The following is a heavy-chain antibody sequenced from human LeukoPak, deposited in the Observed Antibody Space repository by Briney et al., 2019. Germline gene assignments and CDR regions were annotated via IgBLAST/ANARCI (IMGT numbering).Heavy chain of an antibody. CDR2: ISSSGSTI. CDR3: ARQSSSWYGGGMDV. D-gene: IGHD6-13*01. J-gene: IGHJ6*02. Sequence: GGSLRLSCAASGFTFSSYEMNWVRQAPGKGLEWVSYISSSGSTIYYADSVKGRFTISRDNAKNSLYLQMNSLRAEDTAVYYCARQSSSWYGGGMDVWGQGTTVTVSS. CDR1: GFTFSSYE. V-gene: IGHV3-48*03.